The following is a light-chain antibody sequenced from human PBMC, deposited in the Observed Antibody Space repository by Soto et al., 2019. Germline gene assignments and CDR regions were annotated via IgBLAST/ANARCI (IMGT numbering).Light chain of an antibody. CDR1: QSVSSY. Sequence: EIVLTQSPATLSLSPGERATLSCRASQSVSSYLAWYQQTPGQAPRLLIYDASTRATGIPARFSGSGSGTDFTLTISSLEPEDFAVYYCQQRSNWPPRSTFGQGTKLEIK. J-gene: IGKJ2*02. V-gene: IGKV3-11*01. CDR3: QQRSNWPPRST. CDR2: DAS.